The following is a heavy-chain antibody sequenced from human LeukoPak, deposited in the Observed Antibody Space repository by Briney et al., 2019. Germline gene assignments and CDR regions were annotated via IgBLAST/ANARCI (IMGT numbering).Heavy chain of an antibody. CDR1: GYTFTSYA. Sequence: ASVKVSCKASGYTFTSYAMNWVRQAPGQGLEWMGWINTNTGNPTYAQGFTGRFVFSLDTSVSTAYLQISSLKAEDTAVYYCAREGSSSPLDAFDIWGQGTMVTVSS. CDR3: AREGSSSPLDAFDI. D-gene: IGHD6-13*01. V-gene: IGHV7-4-1*02. CDR2: INTNTGNP. J-gene: IGHJ3*02.